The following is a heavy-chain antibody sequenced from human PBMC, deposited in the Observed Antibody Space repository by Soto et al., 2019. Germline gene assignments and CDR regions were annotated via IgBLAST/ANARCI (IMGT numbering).Heavy chain of an antibody. CDR2: IYYSGST. CDR3: ARDKSRLYYYDSSGYYRNWFDP. CDR1: GGSVSSGSYY. J-gene: IGHJ5*02. D-gene: IGHD3-22*01. V-gene: IGHV4-61*01. Sequence: SETLSLTCTVSGGSVSSGSYYWSWMRQPPGKGLEWIGYIYYSGSTNNNPSLKSRVTISVDTSKNQFSLKLSSVTAADTAVYYCARDKSRLYYYDSSGYYRNWFDPWGQGTLVTVSS.